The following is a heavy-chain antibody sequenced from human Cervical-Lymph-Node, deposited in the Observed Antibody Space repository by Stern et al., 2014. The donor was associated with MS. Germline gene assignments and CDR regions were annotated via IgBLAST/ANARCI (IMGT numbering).Heavy chain of an antibody. J-gene: IGHJ4*02. Sequence: DVQLVLSGGGLVQPGGALRLSCAASGFTFDSYSMHWVRHVPGTGLVWVSRINTDGSSPRYADSVKGRFTISRDNAKNMLYLEMNSLRAEDTAVYYCSGSNWYFFDYWGQGTLVTVSS. V-gene: IGHV3-74*02. D-gene: IGHD6-13*01. CDR1: GFTFDSYS. CDR3: SGSNWYFFDY. CDR2: INTDGSSP.